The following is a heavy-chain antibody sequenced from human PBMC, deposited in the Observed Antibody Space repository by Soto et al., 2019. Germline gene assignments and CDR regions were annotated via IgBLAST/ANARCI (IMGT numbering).Heavy chain of an antibody. CDR1: GFTFSNYW. D-gene: IGHD2-15*01. J-gene: IGHJ6*03. CDR3: ARGDCVGGSCYSLAGSFYYYMDA. V-gene: IGHV3-74*03. Sequence: EVQLVESGGGLVQPGGSLRLSCAASGFTFSNYWMYWVRQAPGKGLEWVSRINSDGGVSTYADSVKGRLTISRDNVKNTLYLQMDSLRAEDTAVYYCARGDCVGGSCYSLAGSFYYYMDAWGKGTTVTV. CDR2: INSDGGVS.